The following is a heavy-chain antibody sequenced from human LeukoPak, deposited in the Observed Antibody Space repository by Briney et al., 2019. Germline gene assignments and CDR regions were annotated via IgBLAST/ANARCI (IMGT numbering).Heavy chain of an antibody. CDR2: INPSGGST. Sequence: ASVKVSCKASGGTFTSYYMHWVRQAPGQGLEWMGIINPSGGSTSCAQKFQGRVTMTRDTSISTAYMELSRLRSDDTAVYYCATDAYYYDSSGYSTSVHYFDYWGQGTLVTVSS. CDR3: ATDAYYYDSSGYSTSVHYFDY. CDR1: GGTFTSYY. V-gene: IGHV1-46*01. D-gene: IGHD3-22*01. J-gene: IGHJ4*02.